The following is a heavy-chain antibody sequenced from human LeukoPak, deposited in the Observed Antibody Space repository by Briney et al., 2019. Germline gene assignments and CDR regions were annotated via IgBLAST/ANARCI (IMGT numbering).Heavy chain of an antibody. CDR3: ATGALVGAGGPYYYYGMDV. Sequence: ASVTVSCTVSGYTLTELSMHWVRQAPGKGLEWMGGFDPEDGETIYAQKFQGRVTMTEDTSTDTAYMELSSLRSEDTAVYSCATGALVGAGGPYYYYGMDVWGQGTTVTVSS. D-gene: IGHD1-26*01. CDR2: FDPEDGET. J-gene: IGHJ6*02. CDR1: GYTLTELS. V-gene: IGHV1-24*01.